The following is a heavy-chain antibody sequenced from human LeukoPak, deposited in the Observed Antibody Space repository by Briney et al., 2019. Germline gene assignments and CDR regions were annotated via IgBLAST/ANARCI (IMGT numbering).Heavy chain of an antibody. V-gene: IGHV1-69*13. CDR1: GGTFSSYA. CDR3: ATSYYYGSGRYPYYYGMDV. CDR2: IIPIFGTA. J-gene: IGHJ6*02. Sequence: SVKVFCKASGGTFSSYAISWVRQAPGQGLEWMGGIIPIFGTANYAQKFQGRVTITADESTSTAYMELSSLRSEDTAVYYCATSYYYGSGRYPYYYGMDVWGQGTTVTVSS. D-gene: IGHD3-10*01.